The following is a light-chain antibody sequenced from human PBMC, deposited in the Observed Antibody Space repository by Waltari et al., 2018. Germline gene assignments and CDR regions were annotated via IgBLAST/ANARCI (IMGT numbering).Light chain of an antibody. J-gene: IGLJ2*01. CDR2: DVT. CDR3: SSYTRSGTVV. CDR1: NSDVGGSKF. Sequence: QSALTQPASVSGSPGQSIAISCTGTNSDVGGSKFVSWYQQPPGKAPKLMIYDVTKRPPGVPDRFCGSRSDTTASLTISGLQAGDEADYYCSSYTRSGTVVFGGGTKLTVL. V-gene: IGLV2-14*01.